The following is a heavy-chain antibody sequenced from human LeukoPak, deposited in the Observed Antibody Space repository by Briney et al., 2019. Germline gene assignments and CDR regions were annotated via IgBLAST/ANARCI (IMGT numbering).Heavy chain of an antibody. CDR3: ARAARANYYGSGKEIDY. J-gene: IGHJ4*02. CDR1: GFAFSNSA. Sequence: LRLSCAASGFAFSNSAMHWVRQAPGKGLEWVAIISYDGRNKFYADSVKGRFTISRDNSKNTLYLQMNSLGAEDTAVFYCARAARANYYGSGKEIDYWGQGTLVTVSS. V-gene: IGHV3-30*04. D-gene: IGHD3-10*01. CDR2: ISYDGRNK.